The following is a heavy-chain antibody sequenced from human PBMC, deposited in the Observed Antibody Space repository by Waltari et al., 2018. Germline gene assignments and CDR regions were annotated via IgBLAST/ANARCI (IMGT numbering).Heavy chain of an antibody. Sequence: EVHLVESGGGLVKPGGSLRLSCAASGFTFSNAWMSWVRQAPGKGRGGVGRMKRKTHGGTTDYAAPVKCRFTISRDDSKNTLYLQMNSLKTEDTAVYYCTTPPQDVGHWGQGTLVTVSS. V-gene: IGHV3-15*01. J-gene: IGHJ4*02. CDR3: TTPPQDVGH. D-gene: IGHD1-26*01. CDR1: GFTFSNAW. CDR2: MKRKTHGGTT.